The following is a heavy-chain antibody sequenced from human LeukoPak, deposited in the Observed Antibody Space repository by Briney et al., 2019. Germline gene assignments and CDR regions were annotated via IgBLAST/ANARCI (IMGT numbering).Heavy chain of an antibody. CDR1: GGSISSYY. CDR3: ARGRRTAVVTDFDY. D-gene: IGHD2-21*02. CDR2: IYYSGST. V-gene: IGHV4-59*01. J-gene: IGHJ4*02. Sequence: SETLSLTCTVSGGSISSYYWSWIRQPPGKGLEWIGYIYYSGSTNYNPSLKSRVTISVDTSKNQFSLKLSSVTAADTAVYYCARGRRTAVVTDFDYWGQGILVTVSS.